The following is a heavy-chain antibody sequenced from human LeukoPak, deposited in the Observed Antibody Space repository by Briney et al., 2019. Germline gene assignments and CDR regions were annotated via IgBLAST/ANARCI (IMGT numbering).Heavy chain of an antibody. CDR3: VKGPASYYMAV. CDR2: ISGSGGST. V-gene: IGHV3-23*01. Sequence: PGGSLRLSCAASGFTFSSYAMSWVRRAPGKGLAWVSAISGSGGSTYYADSVKGRFTISRDNSKNTLYLQMNSLRADDTAVYYCVKGPASYYMAVWGKGTTVSVSS. J-gene: IGHJ6*03. CDR1: GFTFSSYA.